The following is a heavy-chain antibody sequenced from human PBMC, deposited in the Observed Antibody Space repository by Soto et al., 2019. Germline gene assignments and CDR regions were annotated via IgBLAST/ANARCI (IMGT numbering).Heavy chain of an antibody. CDR1: GFTFSNYA. D-gene: IGHD6-19*01. Sequence: EVQLLESGGDLAQPGGSLRLSCAASGFTFSNYAMSWVRQAPGKGLEWVSGISGSGRDTYYADSVKDRFTISRDSSKNTLYLETNGLRAEDTAIYYCTKGKTSGWFDFDFWAQGPLVTFSS. CDR2: ISGSGRDT. CDR3: TKGKTSGWFDFDF. V-gene: IGHV3-23*01. J-gene: IGHJ4*02.